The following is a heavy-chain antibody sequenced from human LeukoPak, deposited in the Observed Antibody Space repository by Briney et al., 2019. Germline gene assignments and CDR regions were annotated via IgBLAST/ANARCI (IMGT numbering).Heavy chain of an antibody. CDR2: INGSGGSS. CDR1: GFTLRTYG. V-gene: IGHV3-23*01. CDR3: ARANYGDY. J-gene: IGHJ4*02. Sequence: GGSLRLSCAASGFTLRTYGMTWVRQAPGKGLEWVSLINGSGGSSYYADSVKGRFTISRDNSKNTVFLQMNSLRDEDTAVYYCARANYGDYWGQGTLVTVSS.